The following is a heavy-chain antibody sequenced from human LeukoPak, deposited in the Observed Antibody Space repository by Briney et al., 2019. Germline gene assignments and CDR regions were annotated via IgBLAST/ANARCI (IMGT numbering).Heavy chain of an antibody. CDR1: GGSFSGYY. CDR2: IYYSGST. Sequence: SETLSLTCAVYGGSFSGYYWSWIRQPPGKGLEWIGSIYYSGSTYYNPSLKSRVTISVDTSKNQFSLKLSSVTAADTAVYYCASPFDGSGYYFDYWGQGTLVTVSS. V-gene: IGHV4-34*01. J-gene: IGHJ4*02. D-gene: IGHD3-22*01. CDR3: ASPFDGSGYYFDY.